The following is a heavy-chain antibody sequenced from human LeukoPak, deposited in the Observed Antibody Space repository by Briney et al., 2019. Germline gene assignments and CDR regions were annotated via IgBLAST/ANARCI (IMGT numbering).Heavy chain of an antibody. Sequence: GGSLRLSCAASGFTFSSYSMNWVRQAPGKGLEWVSSISSSRSYKYYADSVKGRFTISRDNAKNSLYLQMNSLRAEDTAVYYCASRGSLKEVPSGRLDWFDPWGQGTLVTVSS. V-gene: IGHV3-21*04. CDR1: GFTFSSYS. CDR3: ASRGSLKEVPSGRLDWFDP. D-gene: IGHD6-25*01. CDR2: ISSSRSYK. J-gene: IGHJ5*02.